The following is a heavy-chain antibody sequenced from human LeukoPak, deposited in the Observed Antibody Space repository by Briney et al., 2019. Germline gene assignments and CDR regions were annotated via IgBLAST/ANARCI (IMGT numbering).Heavy chain of an antibody. CDR1: GLTFSSYS. CDR3: ARAPPRYGSGSFHFDF. Sequence: GGSLRLSCAVSGLTFSSYSMNWVRQAPGRGLEWVASVSPSSSYIYYADSVKGRFTISRDNAKNSLYLQMHSLRDEDTAVYYCARAPPRYGSGSFHFDFWGQGTLVTVSS. J-gene: IGHJ4*02. CDR2: VSPSSSYI. D-gene: IGHD3-10*01. V-gene: IGHV3-21*01.